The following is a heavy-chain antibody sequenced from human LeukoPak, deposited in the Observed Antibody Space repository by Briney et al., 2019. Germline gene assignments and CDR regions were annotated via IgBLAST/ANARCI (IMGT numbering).Heavy chain of an antibody. CDR2: IYPGDSDT. D-gene: IGHD3-22*01. CDR3: ARHGAYYYDSSAPSIDY. V-gene: IGHV5-51*01. J-gene: IGHJ4*02. Sequence: GESLKISCKGSGYSFTSYWIGWVRQMPGKGLEWMGIIYPGDSDTRYSPSFQGQVTISADKSISTAYLQWSSLKASDTAMYYCARHGAYYYDSSAPSIDYWGRGTLVTVSS. CDR1: GYSFTSYW.